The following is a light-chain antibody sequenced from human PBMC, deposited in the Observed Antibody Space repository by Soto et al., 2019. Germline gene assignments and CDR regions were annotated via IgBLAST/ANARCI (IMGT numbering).Light chain of an antibody. J-gene: IGKJ2*01. CDR1: QSVLYSSNNKNY. CDR2: WAS. CDR3: QQYYSTPYN. Sequence: DIVMTQSPDSLAVSLGERATINCKSSQSVLYSSNNKNYLAWYQQKPGQPPKLLIYWASTRESGVPDRFSGSGSGTDFTLTISSLQAEDVAVSYCQQYYSTPYNFGQGTKLEIK. V-gene: IGKV4-1*01.